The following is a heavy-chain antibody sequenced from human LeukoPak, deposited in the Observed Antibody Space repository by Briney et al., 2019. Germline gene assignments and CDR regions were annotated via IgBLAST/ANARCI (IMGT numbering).Heavy chain of an antibody. CDR2: ISASSGYT. J-gene: IGHJ4*02. Sequence: PGGSLRLSCEASGFIFSDYYMSWIRQAPGKGLEWVSYISASSGYTKYADSVKGRFTISRDNAKNSLYLQMNSLRDEDTAVYYCARAAYASSPDYWGQGTLVTVSS. CDR3: ARAAYASSPDY. V-gene: IGHV3-11*06. CDR1: GFIFSDYY. D-gene: IGHD2-2*01.